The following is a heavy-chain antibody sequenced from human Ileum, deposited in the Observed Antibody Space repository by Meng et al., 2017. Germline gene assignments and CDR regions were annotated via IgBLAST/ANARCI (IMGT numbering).Heavy chain of an antibody. Sequence: QARRQGSGPGLIGPSAPRSLSCVRTGDITSRSNWWNSVRQPPGKGLEWIGEIFHTGSTNYNPSLKSRVTISADKSKNQFSLNLRSVTAADTAVYYCATNKNKKIDYWGQGTLVTVSS. J-gene: IGHJ4*02. CDR2: IFHTGST. D-gene: IGHD2/OR15-2a*01. V-gene: IGHV4-4*02. CDR3: ATNKNKKIDY. CDR1: GDITSRSNW.